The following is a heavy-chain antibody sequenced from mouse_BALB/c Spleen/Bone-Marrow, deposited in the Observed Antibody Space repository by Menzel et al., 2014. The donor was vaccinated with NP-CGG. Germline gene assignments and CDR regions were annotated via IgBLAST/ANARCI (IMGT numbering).Heavy chain of an antibody. CDR2: IRNKANGYTT. D-gene: IGHD1-1*01. V-gene: IGHV7-3*02. CDR1: GFTFTDYY. Sequence: EVNVVESGGGLVQPGGSLRLPCATSGFTFTDYYMNWVRQPPGKALEWLGFIRNKANGYTTEYSASVKGRFTISRDNSQSILYLQMNTLRAEDSATYYCARDSRSTVSHFDYWGQGTTLTVSS. J-gene: IGHJ2*01. CDR3: ARDSRSTVSHFDY.